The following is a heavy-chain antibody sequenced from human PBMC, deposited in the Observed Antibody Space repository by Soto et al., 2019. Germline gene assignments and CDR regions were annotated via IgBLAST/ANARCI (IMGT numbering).Heavy chain of an antibody. CDR3: ARRMTWSLWCFDL. J-gene: IGHJ2*01. CDR2: MNPNSGNT. Sequence: QVQLLQSWAEVKQPGTSVRVSCRASGYTFKDYDINWERRAPVIGLEWMGWMNPNSGNTAYARKFHDRITMTRSVSAGTAFMELNSLTPEDTAVYYCARRMTWSLWCFDLWGSGTQVTVSS. D-gene: IGHD3-3*01. V-gene: IGHV1-8*01. CDR1: GYTFKDYD.